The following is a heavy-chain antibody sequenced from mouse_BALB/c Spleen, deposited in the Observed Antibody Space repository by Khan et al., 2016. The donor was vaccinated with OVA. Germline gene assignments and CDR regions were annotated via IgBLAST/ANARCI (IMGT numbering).Heavy chain of an antibody. D-gene: IGHD1-1*01. CDR3: ARGNYYGYAMDY. CDR2: ISSSGST. J-gene: IGHJ4*01. CDR1: GYSITSNYA. Sequence: EVQLQESGPGLVKPSQSLSLTCTVTGYSITSNYAWNWIRQFPGNKLEWMGYISSSGSTSYNPSLKSRISITRDTSKNQFFLQWSSVTTEDTATYYCARGNYYGYAMDYWGQGTSVTVSS. V-gene: IGHV3-2*02.